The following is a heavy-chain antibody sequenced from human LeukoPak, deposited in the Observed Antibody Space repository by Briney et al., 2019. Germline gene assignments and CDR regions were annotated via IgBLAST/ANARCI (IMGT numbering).Heavy chain of an antibody. CDR3: ARAMVRGVQGP. V-gene: IGHV1-8*01. CDR2: MNPNSGNT. J-gene: IGHJ5*02. Sequence: ASVNVSCKSSGYTFTSYDINWVRQATGQGREWMGWMNPNSGNTGYAQKFQGRVTMTRDTSISTAYMELSSLRYEDTAVYYCARAMVRGVQGPWGQGTLVTVSS. CDR1: GYTFTSYD. D-gene: IGHD3-10*01.